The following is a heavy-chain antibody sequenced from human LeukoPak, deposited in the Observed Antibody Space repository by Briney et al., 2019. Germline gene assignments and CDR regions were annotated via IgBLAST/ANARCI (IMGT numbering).Heavy chain of an antibody. V-gene: IGHV1-46*01. J-gene: IGHJ6*02. D-gene: IGHD5-24*01. CDR1: GYTFTSHY. CDR3: AREPSRNYYGMDV. CDR2: INPSGGST. Sequence: GASVKVSCKASGYTFTSHYMRWVRQAPGQGLEWMGIINPSGGSTSYAQKFQGRVTMTRDTSTSTVYMELSSLRSEDTAVYYCAREPSRNYYGMDVWGQGTTVTVSS.